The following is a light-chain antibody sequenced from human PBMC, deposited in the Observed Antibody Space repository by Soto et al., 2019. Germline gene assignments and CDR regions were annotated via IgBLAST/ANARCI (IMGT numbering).Light chain of an antibody. CDR1: QSVSSK. V-gene: IGKV3-15*01. Sequence: EIVLIQSPVTLSLSPGEGATLSCRASQSVSSKLAWYQQKPGQAPRLLIYGASTRATGIPARFSGSGSGTEFTLIISSLQSEDSAVYYCQQYNSWLWTFGQGTKVDIK. J-gene: IGKJ1*01. CDR3: QQYNSWLWT. CDR2: GAS.